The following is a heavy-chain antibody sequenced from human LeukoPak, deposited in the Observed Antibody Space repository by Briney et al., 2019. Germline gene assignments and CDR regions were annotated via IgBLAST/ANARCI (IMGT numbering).Heavy chain of an antibody. D-gene: IGHD2-2*01. J-gene: IGHJ4*02. CDR1: GYIFTHYF. CDR2: INSNTGGT. Sequence: ASVKVSCKASGYIFTHYFVHWLRQAPGQGLEWMGWINSNTGGTNYVQKFQGRVTMTRDTSISTLYMELSSLRSDDTAVYYCARDLGITCISTSCPPDYWGQGTPVTVSS. V-gene: IGHV1-2*02. CDR3: ARDLGITCISTSCPPDY.